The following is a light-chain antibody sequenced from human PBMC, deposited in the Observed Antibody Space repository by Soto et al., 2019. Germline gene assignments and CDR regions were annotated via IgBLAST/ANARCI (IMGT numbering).Light chain of an antibody. CDR1: QTISNNY. J-gene: IGKJ5*01. V-gene: IGKV3D-20*02. CDR2: GAS. CDR3: QQRYNWPLT. Sequence: EIVLTQSPGTLSLSPGESATLSCRASQTISNNYLAWYQQKPGQAPRLLIYGASSRAAGSPDRFSGSGSGTDFTLTISSLEPEDFAVYYCQQRYNWPLTFGGGTRLEIK.